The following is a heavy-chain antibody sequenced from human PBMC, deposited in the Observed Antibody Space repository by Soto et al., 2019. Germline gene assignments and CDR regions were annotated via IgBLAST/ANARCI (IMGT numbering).Heavy chain of an antibody. Sequence: GGSLRLSCVASGFTFGSCGMNWVRQAPGKGLEWVAGVSPHGANTYYADPVRGRFTISRDDSRNTVSLDMNSLRGDDSAVYYCATEGAKTTWNFDYWGQGTVVTVSS. CDR3: ATEGAKTTWNFDY. D-gene: IGHD1-1*01. CDR1: GFTFGSCG. CDR2: VSPHGANT. V-gene: IGHV3-23*01. J-gene: IGHJ4*02.